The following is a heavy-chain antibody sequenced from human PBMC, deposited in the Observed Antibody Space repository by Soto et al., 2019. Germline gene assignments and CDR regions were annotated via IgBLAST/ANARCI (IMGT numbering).Heavy chain of an antibody. CDR3: ASAETAMFTPSFDN. V-gene: IGHV1-69*06. CDR1: GGTFSSYA. D-gene: IGHD5-18*01. J-gene: IGHJ4*02. Sequence: QVQLVQSGAEVKKPGSSVKVSCKASGGTFSSYAISWVRQAPGQGLEWMGGIIPIFGTANYAQKFQGRVTITGEKSRSTAYRGLSGLSSEDRAVYYWASAETAMFTPSFDNGGKEPLVTVSS. CDR2: IIPIFGTA.